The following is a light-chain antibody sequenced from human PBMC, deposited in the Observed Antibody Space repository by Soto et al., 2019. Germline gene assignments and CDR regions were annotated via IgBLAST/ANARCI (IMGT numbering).Light chain of an antibody. J-gene: IGKJ4*01. CDR1: QSISSY. CDR3: QQYDNLPLT. V-gene: IGKV1-33*01. Sequence: DIQMTQPPSSLSASVGDRVSITCRASQSISSYLNWYQQKPGKAPKLLIYAASSLQSGVPSRFSGSGSGTDFTFTISSLQPEDIATYYCQQYDNLPLTFGGGTKVDIK. CDR2: AAS.